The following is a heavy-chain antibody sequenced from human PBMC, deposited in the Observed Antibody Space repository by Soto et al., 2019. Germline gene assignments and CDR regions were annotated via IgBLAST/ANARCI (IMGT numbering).Heavy chain of an antibody. Sequence: PSETLSLTCTVTGASIRGSYYFWSWIRQPPGEGLEWIGYIYYSGTTYYNPSLKSRVTISVDTSKNQFSLKLSSVCAADTALYYCARCSLVVVPAPGFDPWGRGTLVTVSS. CDR1: GASIRGSYYF. V-gene: IGHV4-31*03. CDR2: IYYSGTT. J-gene: IGHJ5*02. CDR3: ARCSLVVVPAPGFDP. D-gene: IGHD2-2*01.